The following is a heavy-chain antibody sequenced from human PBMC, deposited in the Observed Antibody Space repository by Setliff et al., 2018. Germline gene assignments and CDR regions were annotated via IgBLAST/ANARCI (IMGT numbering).Heavy chain of an antibody. CDR2: LFDGGSA. CDR3: ARDPHYDPTYSLPGHAFDF. CDR1: GYSITNGYY. D-gene: IGHD3-22*01. J-gene: IGHJ3*01. Sequence: SETLSLTCVVSGYSITNGYYWGWIRQPPGKGLEWIGRLFDGGSAYYSPSLKSRASISLDASKNQFALKLTSATAADTAVYYCARDPHYDPTYSLPGHAFDFWGQGIMVTVSS. V-gene: IGHV4-38-2*02.